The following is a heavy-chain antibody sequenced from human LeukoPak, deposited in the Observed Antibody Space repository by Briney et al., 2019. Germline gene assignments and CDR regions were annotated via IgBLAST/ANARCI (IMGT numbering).Heavy chain of an antibody. D-gene: IGHD6-19*01. CDR1: GFTFTTYA. Sequence: GGSLRLSCAASGFTFTTYAMNWVRQAPGKGLEWISSILTSDGSLYFADSVKGRFTISRDNSKNTVDLQMNSLRAEDTAVYYCARTSGWYPYFDYWGQGTLVTVSS. J-gene: IGHJ4*02. CDR3: ARTSGWYPYFDY. V-gene: IGHV3-23*01. CDR2: ILTSDGSL.